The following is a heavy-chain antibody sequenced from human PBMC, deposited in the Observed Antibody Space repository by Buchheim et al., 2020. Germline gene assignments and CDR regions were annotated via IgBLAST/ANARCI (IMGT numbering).Heavy chain of an antibody. D-gene: IGHD3-22*01. CDR3: AKAFSLTFKGTENYYDSGEPDY. V-gene: IGHV3-23*01. CDR2: VTDSGEST. Sequence: EVQVLGSGGGFVQPGGSLRLSCTTSEFTFSVYAMTWVRQAPGKGLDWVSSVTDSGESTYYADSVKGRFTISRDNSKSTLFLQINSLRPEDTAVYYCAKAFSLTFKGTENYYDSGEPDYWGQG. CDR1: EFTFSVYA. J-gene: IGHJ4*02.